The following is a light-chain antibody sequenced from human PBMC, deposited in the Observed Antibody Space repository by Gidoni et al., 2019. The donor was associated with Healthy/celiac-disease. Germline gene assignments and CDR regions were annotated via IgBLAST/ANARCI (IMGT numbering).Light chain of an antibody. CDR1: SGSIASNY. CDR3: QSYDSSGPFWV. J-gene: IGLJ3*02. Sequence: NFMLTQPHSVSESPGKTVTISCTGSSGSIASNYVQWYQQRPGSAPTTVIYEDNQRPSGVPDRFSGSIDSSSNSASLTISGLKTEDEADYYCQSYDSSGPFWVFGGGTKLTVL. CDR2: EDN. V-gene: IGLV6-57*02.